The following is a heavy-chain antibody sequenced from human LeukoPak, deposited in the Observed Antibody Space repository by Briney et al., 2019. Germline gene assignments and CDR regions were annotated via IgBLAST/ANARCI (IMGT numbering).Heavy chain of an antibody. Sequence: PGGSLRLSCAASGFTFSSYSMNWVRQAPGKGLEWVSSISSSSSYIYYADSVKGRFTISRDNTKNSLYLQMNSLRAEDTAVYYCARVYYLLEGPDFDYWGQGTLVTVSS. J-gene: IGHJ4*02. D-gene: IGHD3-10*01. CDR1: GFTFSSYS. CDR3: ARVYYLLEGPDFDY. V-gene: IGHV3-21*01. CDR2: ISSSSSYI.